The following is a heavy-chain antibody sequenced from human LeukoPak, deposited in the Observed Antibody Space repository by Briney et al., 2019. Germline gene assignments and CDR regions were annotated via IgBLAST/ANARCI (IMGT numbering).Heavy chain of an antibody. D-gene: IGHD6-13*01. Sequence: PGGSLRLSCAASGFTFSSYSMNWVRQAPGKGLEWISSITGNSRSIYYADSMTGRFTISRDNAKNSLYLQMNRLRAEDTAVYYCARDHWYGSSRLIDFWGQGTLVTVSS. CDR2: ITGNSRSI. J-gene: IGHJ4*02. CDR1: GFTFSSYS. V-gene: IGHV3-21*01. CDR3: ARDHWYGSSRLIDF.